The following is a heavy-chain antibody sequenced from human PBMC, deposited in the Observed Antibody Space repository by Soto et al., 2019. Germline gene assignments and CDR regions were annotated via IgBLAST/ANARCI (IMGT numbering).Heavy chain of an antibody. D-gene: IGHD6-13*01. CDR1: GYTFTGNY. Sequence: ASVKVSCKASGYTFTGNYIHWGRQAPGQGLEWMGWINPSTGSTNYAQKFQDWVSMTRDTSTSTAYMELTRLKSDDTAVYYCARGNSYSSRWDFGYWGQGTLVTVS. V-gene: IGHV1-2*04. CDR2: INPSTGST. J-gene: IGHJ4*02. CDR3: ARGNSYSSRWDFGY.